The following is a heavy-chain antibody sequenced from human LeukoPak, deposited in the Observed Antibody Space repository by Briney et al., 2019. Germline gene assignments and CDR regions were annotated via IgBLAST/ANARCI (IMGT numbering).Heavy chain of an antibody. CDR2: INPNSGGT. CDR3: ARDRGYCSGGSCYSGDYYYMDV. V-gene: IGHV1-2*02. J-gene: IGHJ6*03. D-gene: IGHD2-15*01. CDR1: GYTFTGYY. Sequence: GASVKVSCKASGYTFTGYYMHWVRQAPGQGLEWMGWINPNSGGTNYAQKFQGRVTMTRDTSISTAYMELSRLRSDDTAVYYCARDRGYCSGGSCYSGDYYYMDVWGKGTTVTISS.